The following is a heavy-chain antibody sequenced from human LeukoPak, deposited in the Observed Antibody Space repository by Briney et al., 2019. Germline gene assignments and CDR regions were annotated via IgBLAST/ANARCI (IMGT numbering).Heavy chain of an antibody. CDR2: MNPNSGNT. CDR1: GYTFTSYD. J-gene: IGHJ5*02. D-gene: IGHD5-18*01. CDR3: ARQDRGYSYGPNWFDP. V-gene: IGHV1-8*01. Sequence: HGASVKVSCKASGYTFTSYDINWVRQAPGQGLEWMGWMNPNSGNTGYAQKFQGRVTMTRNTSISTAYMELSSLRSEVTAVYYCARQDRGYSYGPNWFDPWGQGTLVTVSS.